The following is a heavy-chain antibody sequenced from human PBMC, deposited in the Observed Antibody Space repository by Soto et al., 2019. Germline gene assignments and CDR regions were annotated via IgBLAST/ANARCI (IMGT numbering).Heavy chain of an antibody. CDR1: GYTFTSYD. D-gene: IGHD1-7*01. CDR2: MNPNSGNT. CDR3: ARGPGGLGVLDLRNGMDV. V-gene: IGHV1-8*01. J-gene: IGHJ6*02. Sequence: ASVKVSCKASGYTFTSYDINWVRQATGQGLEWMGWMNPNSGNTGYAQKFQGRVTMTRNTSISTAYMELSSLRSEDTAVYYCARGPGGLGVLDLRNGMDVWGQGTTVTVSS.